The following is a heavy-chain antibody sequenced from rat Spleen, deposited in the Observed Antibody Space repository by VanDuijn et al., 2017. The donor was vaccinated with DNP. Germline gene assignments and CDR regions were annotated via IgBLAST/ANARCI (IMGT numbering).Heavy chain of an antibody. Sequence: EVRLVESGGGLVQPGRSLKLSCAASGFTFSAYYVAWVRQAPAKGLEWVAYIGSPAYAPYHGDSVKGRFTISRDNAKNTLYLQMNSLRSEDMATYYCARWNSGHFDYWGQGVMVSVSS. J-gene: IGHJ2*01. CDR2: IGSPAYAP. CDR1: GFTFSAYY. CDR3: ARWNSGHFDY. V-gene: IGHV5-22*01. D-gene: IGHD4-3*01.